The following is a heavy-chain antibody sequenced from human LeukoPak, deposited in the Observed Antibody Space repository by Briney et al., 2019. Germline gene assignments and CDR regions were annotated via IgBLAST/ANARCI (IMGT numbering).Heavy chain of an antibody. D-gene: IGHD3-10*01. CDR3: AKVIGSGSYSPNYYYYYGMDV. J-gene: IGHJ6*02. Sequence: GGSLRLSCAASGFIFNTHAMSWVRQAPGKGLEWVSGISSDGYSTYYADPVKGRFTISRDPSQNTLYLEMNSLRVEDTAVYYCAKVIGSGSYSPNYYYYYGMDVWGQGTTVTVSS. V-gene: IGHV3-23*01. CDR1: GFIFNTHA. CDR2: ISSDGYST.